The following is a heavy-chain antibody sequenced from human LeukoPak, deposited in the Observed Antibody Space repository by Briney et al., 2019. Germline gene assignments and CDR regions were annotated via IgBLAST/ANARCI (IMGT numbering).Heavy chain of an antibody. J-gene: IGHJ3*02. CDR1: GGSISSSSYY. Sequence: PSETLSLTCTVSGGSISSSSYYWGWIRQPPGKGLEWIGSIYYSGCTYYNPSLKSRVTISVDTSKNQFSLKLSSVTAADTAVYYCARSGWRDAFDIWGQGTMVTVSS. CDR3: ARSGWRDAFDI. CDR2: IYYSGCT. D-gene: IGHD3-22*01. V-gene: IGHV4-39*01.